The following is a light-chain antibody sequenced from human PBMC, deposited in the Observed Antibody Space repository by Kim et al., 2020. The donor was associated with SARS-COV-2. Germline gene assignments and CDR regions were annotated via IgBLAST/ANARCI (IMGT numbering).Light chain of an antibody. CDR1: NVGSKS. V-gene: IGLV3-21*04. J-gene: IGLJ2*01. Sequence: PVETAIFTCGVNNVGSKSVPWYQRKPGQAPMVVIYFANDRPSGIPDRFFGSNSGDTATLTITRVEAGDEADYYCQVWDNNSDHVVVFGGGTQLTVL. CDR2: FAN. CDR3: QVWDNNSDHVVV.